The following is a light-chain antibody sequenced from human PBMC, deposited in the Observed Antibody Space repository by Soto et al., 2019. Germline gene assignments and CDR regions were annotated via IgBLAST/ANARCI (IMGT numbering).Light chain of an antibody. Sequence: IQMTQCPSSLSASVGDRVTITCRASHDLDRWLAWYQQKPGEAPKVLIYAASNLRSGVPSRFSGSGSGADFSLTINSLQPEDVATYYCKQSRSFPLTFGGGTKVDIK. V-gene: IGKV1-12*01. CDR1: HDLDRW. CDR2: AAS. CDR3: KQSRSFPLT. J-gene: IGKJ4*02.